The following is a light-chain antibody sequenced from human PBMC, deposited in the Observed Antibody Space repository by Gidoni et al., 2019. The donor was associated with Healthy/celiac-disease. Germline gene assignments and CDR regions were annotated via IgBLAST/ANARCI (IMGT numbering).Light chain of an antibody. V-gene: IGLV3-19*01. J-gene: IGLJ2*01. CDR1: SLRSYY. Sequence: SSELTQDPAVSVALGQTVRITCQGDSLRSYYASWYQQKPGQAPVLVIYGKNNRPSGIPDRFCGASSGNTASLTITGAQAEDEADYYCNSRDSSGNHRVVFGGGTKLTVL. CDR2: GKN. CDR3: NSRDSSGNHRVV.